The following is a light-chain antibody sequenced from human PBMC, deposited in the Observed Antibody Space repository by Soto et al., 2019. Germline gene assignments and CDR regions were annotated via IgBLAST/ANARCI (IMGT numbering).Light chain of an antibody. Sequence: AIQLTQSPSSLSASVGDRVTITCRASQGISSALAWYQQKTGKAPKLLIYDASSLESGVPSRFSGSGSGTDFTRTISSLQPEACATYYCQQFNSYPLFGPGTKVDIK. CDR2: DAS. V-gene: IGKV1-13*02. J-gene: IGKJ3*01. CDR3: QQFNSYPL. CDR1: QGISSA.